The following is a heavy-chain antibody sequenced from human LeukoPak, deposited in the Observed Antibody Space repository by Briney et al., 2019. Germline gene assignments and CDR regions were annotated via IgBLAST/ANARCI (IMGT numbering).Heavy chain of an antibody. D-gene: IGHD6-13*01. Sequence: GGSLRLSCAASGFTVSSNYMTWVRQAPGKGLEWASTIYSAGSTHYADSVKGRFTISRDNAKNSLYLQMNSLRAEDTAVYYCAREGYWSTNWYKFGSLLRYFDLWGRGTLVTVSS. CDR3: AREGYWSTNWYKFGSLLRYFDL. J-gene: IGHJ2*01. CDR1: GFTVSSNY. V-gene: IGHV3-66*01. CDR2: IYSAGST.